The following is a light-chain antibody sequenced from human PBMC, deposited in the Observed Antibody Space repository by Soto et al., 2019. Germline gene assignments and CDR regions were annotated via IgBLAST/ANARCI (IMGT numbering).Light chain of an antibody. CDR1: QSISSY. J-gene: IGKJ1*01. CDR2: AAS. CDR3: QQSYSTPT. V-gene: IGKV1-39*01. Sequence: DIQMTHSPSSLSASVGDRVTITCRASQSISSYLNWYQQKPGKAPKLLIYAASSLQSGVPPRFSGSGSGTDFTLTISSLQPEDFATYYCQQSYSTPTFGQGTKV.